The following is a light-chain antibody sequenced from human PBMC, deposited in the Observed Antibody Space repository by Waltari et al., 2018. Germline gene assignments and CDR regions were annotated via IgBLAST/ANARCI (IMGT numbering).Light chain of an antibody. CDR1: SSDVGGYNY. V-gene: IGLV2-14*01. Sequence: QSALTQPASVSGSPGQSITISCTGTSSDVGGYNYVPWYQLHPGKAPKLMIYDVSKRPSGVSNRFSGSKSGNTASLTMSGLQAEDEADYYCSSYTSGSTMVFGAGTRLTVL. J-gene: IGLJ2*01. CDR3: SSYTSGSTMV. CDR2: DVS.